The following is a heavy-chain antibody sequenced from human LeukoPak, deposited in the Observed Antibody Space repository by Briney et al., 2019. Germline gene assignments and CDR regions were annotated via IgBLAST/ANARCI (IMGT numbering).Heavy chain of an antibody. V-gene: IGHV1-2*02. CDR2: INPNSGGT. CDR1: GYTFTGYY. Sequence: ASVKVSCKASGYTFTGYYMHWVRQAPGQGLEWMGWINPNSGGTNYAQKLQGRVTMTTDTSTSTAYMELRSLRSDDTAVYYCARDPPRYDILTGYYATSYYYYMDVWGKGTTVTVSS. CDR3: ARDPPRYDILTGYYATSYYYYMDV. J-gene: IGHJ6*03. D-gene: IGHD3-9*01.